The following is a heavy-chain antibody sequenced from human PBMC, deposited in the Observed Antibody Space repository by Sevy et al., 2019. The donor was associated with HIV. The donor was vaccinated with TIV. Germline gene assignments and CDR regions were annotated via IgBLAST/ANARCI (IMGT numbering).Heavy chain of an antibody. CDR2: GSDTGTA. CDR1: GGSISSNNYY. CDR3: ARPTIFGVLSDNWFDP. V-gene: IGHV4-39*01. Sequence: SETLSLTCTVSGGSISSNNYYWVWIRQPPGKGLEWIGSGSDTGTAYYNPSLKSRITISVDTSQNQFSLRLKSVTAADTAMYYCARPTIFGVLSDNWFDPWGQGTLVTVSS. D-gene: IGHD3-3*01. J-gene: IGHJ5*02.